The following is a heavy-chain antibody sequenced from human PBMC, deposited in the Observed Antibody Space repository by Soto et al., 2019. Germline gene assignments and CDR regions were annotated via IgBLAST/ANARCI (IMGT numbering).Heavy chain of an antibody. CDR2: INHSGSN. D-gene: IGHD6-13*01. J-gene: IGHJ4*02. Sequence: QVQLQQWGAGLLKPSETLSLTCAVYGGSFSGYYWSWIRQHPGKGLEWIGEINHSGSNNYNPSLKSRVTISVDTSKNQFSLTLSSVTAADPAVYYCAGGYSSSWPYFDYWGQGTLVTVSS. CDR3: AGGYSSSWPYFDY. V-gene: IGHV4-34*01. CDR1: GGSFSGYY.